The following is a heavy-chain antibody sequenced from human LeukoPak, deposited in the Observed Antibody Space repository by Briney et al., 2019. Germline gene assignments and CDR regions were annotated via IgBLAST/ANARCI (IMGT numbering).Heavy chain of an antibody. CDR3: AHSLSMVAVLSDESYFDY. CDR2: IHGDDDK. Sequence: SGPPLVKPTQTLTLTCSFSGFSLTTTEVGVGWIRQPPGKALEWLALIHGDDDKRYSPSLRNRITITKDTSKSQVVLTITNMDPVDTATYFCAHSLSMVAVLSDESYFDYWGQGTPVTVSS. D-gene: IGHD3-16*02. J-gene: IGHJ4*02. CDR1: GFSLTTTEVG. V-gene: IGHV2-5*02.